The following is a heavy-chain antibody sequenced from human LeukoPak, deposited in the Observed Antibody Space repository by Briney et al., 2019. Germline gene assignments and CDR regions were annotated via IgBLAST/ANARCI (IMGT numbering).Heavy chain of an antibody. Sequence: GGSLTLSCTASGFTFSSYGMHWVRQAPGKGLEWVAVIWYDGSNKYYADSVQGRFTITRDNSKTTLYLKMNSLRAEDTAVYYCARDSREVPYGREIDYWGQGTLVTVSS. CDR1: GFTFSSYG. CDR3: ARDSREVPYGREIDY. CDR2: IWYDGSNK. D-gene: IGHD1-26*01. J-gene: IGHJ4*02. V-gene: IGHV3-33*08.